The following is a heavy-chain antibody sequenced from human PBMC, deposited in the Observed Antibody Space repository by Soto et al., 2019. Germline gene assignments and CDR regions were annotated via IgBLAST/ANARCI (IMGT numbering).Heavy chain of an antibody. V-gene: IGHV3-13*05. J-gene: IGHJ6*02. CDR2: IGTVGDP. Sequence: GGSLRLSCAASGFTFSSYWMSWVRQAPGKGLEWVSAIGTVGDPYYPGSVKGRFTISRENAKNSLYLQMNSLRAGDTAVYYCARGGVDCSGGSCYNYYYGMDVWGQGTTVTVSS. D-gene: IGHD2-15*01. CDR1: GFTFSSYW. CDR3: ARGGVDCSGGSCYNYYYGMDV.